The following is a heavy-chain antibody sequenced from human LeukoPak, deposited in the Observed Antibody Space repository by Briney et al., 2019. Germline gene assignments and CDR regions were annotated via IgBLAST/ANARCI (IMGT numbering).Heavy chain of an antibody. J-gene: IGHJ6*03. CDR2: IYYSGST. CDR1: GGSISSSTYY. Sequence: PSETLSLTCTVSGGSISSSTYYWGWIRQPPGKGLEWIGTIYYSGSTYYNPSLKSRISMSVDTSKNQFSLKLSSVTAADTAVYYCARHLLRYSPSRGGYYYYYMDVWGKGTTVTISS. D-gene: IGHD3-9*01. CDR3: ARHLLRYSPSRGGYYYYYMDV. V-gene: IGHV4-39*01.